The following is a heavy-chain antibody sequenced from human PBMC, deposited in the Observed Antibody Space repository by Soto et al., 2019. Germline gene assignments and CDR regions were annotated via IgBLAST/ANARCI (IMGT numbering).Heavy chain of an antibody. CDR1: GGSISSYY. V-gene: IGHV4-59*01. CDR2: ILYSGST. Sequence: QVQLQESGPGLVKPSETLSLTCTVSGGSISSYYWNWIRQPPGKGPEWIGYILYSGSTNYNPSLKVRVTISVDTSKNQFSLQLSSVTAADTAVYSCARSRSWQYFDYWGLGTLVTVSS. CDR3: ARSRSWQYFDY. J-gene: IGHJ4*02.